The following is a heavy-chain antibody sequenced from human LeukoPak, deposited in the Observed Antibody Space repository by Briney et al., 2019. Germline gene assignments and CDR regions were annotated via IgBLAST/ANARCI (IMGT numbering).Heavy chain of an antibody. CDR3: ARGFRYSGYIDY. V-gene: IGHV3-48*03. CDR2: ISSSGSTI. CDR1: GFTFSSYE. D-gene: IGHD6-13*01. Sequence: PGGSLRLSCAASGFTFSSYEMNWVRQAPGKGLEWVSYISSSGSTIYYADSVKGRFTISRDDAKNSLYLQMNSLRAEDTAVYYCARGFRYSGYIDYWGQGTLVTVSS. J-gene: IGHJ4*02.